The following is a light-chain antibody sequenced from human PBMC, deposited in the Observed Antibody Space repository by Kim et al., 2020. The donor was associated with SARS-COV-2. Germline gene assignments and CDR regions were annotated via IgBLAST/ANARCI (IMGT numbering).Light chain of an antibody. V-gene: IGLV3-25*03. J-gene: IGLJ3*02. Sequence: SYELTQPPSVSVSPGQTARITCSGDALPKQYAYWFQQKSGQAPVVVIYEDTERPSGIPERFSGSTSGTTVTLTISGVQAEDEADYYCQSADSSDTFWVFGGGTKLTVL. CDR2: EDT. CDR3: QSADSSDTFWV. CDR1: ALPKQY.